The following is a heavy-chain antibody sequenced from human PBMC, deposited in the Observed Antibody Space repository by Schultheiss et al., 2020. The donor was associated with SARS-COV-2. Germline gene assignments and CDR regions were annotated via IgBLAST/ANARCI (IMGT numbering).Heavy chain of an antibody. Sequence: GGSLRLSCIASGFTFSSYGMHWVRQAPGKGLEWVAVISYDERNKYYAGSVKGRFTISRDNAKKSLYLQMNSLRAEDTAVYYCARDAGSTVTTLSDYWGQGTLVTVSS. J-gene: IGHJ4*02. D-gene: IGHD4-17*01. CDR3: ARDAGSTVTTLSDY. CDR1: GFTFSSYG. V-gene: IGHV3-33*08. CDR2: ISYDERNK.